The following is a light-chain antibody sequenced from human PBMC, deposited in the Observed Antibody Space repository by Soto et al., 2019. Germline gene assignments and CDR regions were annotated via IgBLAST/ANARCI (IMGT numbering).Light chain of an antibody. J-gene: IGKJ2*01. Sequence: EIVLTQSPGTLSLSPGERATLSCRASQSVSSSYLAWYQQKPGQAPRLLIYGASNRATGIPDRFSGSGSGTDFTLTINRLEPEDFAVYHCQQYGISSYTFGQGTNLKIK. CDR3: QQYGISSYT. CDR1: QSVSSSY. V-gene: IGKV3-20*01. CDR2: GAS.